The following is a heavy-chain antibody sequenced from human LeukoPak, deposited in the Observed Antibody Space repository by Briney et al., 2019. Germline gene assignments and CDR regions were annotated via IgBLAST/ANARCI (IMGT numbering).Heavy chain of an antibody. J-gene: IGHJ3*02. CDR3: ARPYSSGWRDAFDI. CDR1: GFTFSSYA. CDR2: ISYDGSNK. Sequence: GGSLRLSWAAAGFTFSSYAMHWVRQAPGKGLEWVAVISYDGSNKYYADSVKGRFTISRDNSKNTLYLQMNSLRAEDTAVYYCARPYSSGWRDAFDIWGQGTMVTVSS. V-gene: IGHV3-30-3*01. D-gene: IGHD6-19*01.